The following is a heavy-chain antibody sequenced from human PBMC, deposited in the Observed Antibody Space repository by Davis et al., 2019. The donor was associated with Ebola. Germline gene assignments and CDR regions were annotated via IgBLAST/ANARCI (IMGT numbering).Heavy chain of an antibody. Sequence: ASVKVSCKASGYTFTSYGISWVRQAPGQGLEWMGWISAYNGNTNYAQKLQGRVTVTTDTSTSTAYMELRSLRSDDTAVYYCARWEGYYDFWSGHQIGYFDYWGQGTLVTVSS. D-gene: IGHD3-3*01. CDR1: GYTFTSYG. V-gene: IGHV1-18*01. CDR2: ISAYNGNT. J-gene: IGHJ4*02. CDR3: ARWEGYYDFWSGHQIGYFDY.